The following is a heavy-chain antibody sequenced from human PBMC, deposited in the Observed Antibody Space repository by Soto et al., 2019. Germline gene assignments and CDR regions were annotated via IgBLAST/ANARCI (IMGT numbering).Heavy chain of an antibody. J-gene: IGHJ5*02. D-gene: IGHD4-17*01. CDR3: ARGTEYGDYPDNWFDP. Sequence: QVQLVQSGAEVKKPGSSVKVSCKASGGTFSSYTISWVRQAPGQGLEWMGRIIPILGIANYAQKFQGRVTITADKSTSTAYMEPSSLRSEDTAVYYCARGTEYGDYPDNWFDPWGQGTLVTVSS. V-gene: IGHV1-69*02. CDR1: GGTFSSYT. CDR2: IIPILGIA.